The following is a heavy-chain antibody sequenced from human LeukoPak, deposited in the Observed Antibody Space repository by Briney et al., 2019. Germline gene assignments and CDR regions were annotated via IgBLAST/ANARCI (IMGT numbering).Heavy chain of an antibody. CDR1: GFTFDDYA. CDR2: ISWNSGSI. Sequence: GGSLRLSCAASGFTFDDYAMHWVRQAPGKGLEWVSGISWNSGSIGYADSVKGRFTISRDNAKNSLYLQMNSLRAEDTALYYCARDPPSFQYWGQGTLVTVSS. J-gene: IGHJ1*01. CDR3: ARDPPSFQY. V-gene: IGHV3-9*01.